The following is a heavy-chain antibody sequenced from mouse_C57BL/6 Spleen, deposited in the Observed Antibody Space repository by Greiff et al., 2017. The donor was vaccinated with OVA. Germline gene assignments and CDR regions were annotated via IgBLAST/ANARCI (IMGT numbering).Heavy chain of an antibody. CDR1: GYTFTDYE. Sequence: QVQLKQSGAELVRPGASVTLSCKASGYTFTDYEMHWVKQTPVHGLEWIGAIDPETGGTAYNQKFKGKAILTADKSSSTAYMELRSLTSEDSAVYYCTRCGTDYAMDYWGQGTSVTVSS. J-gene: IGHJ4*01. CDR2: IDPETGGT. V-gene: IGHV1-15*01. D-gene: IGHD4-1*01. CDR3: TRCGTDYAMDY.